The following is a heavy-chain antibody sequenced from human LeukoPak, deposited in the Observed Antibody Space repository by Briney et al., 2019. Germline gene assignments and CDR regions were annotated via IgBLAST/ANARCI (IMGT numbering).Heavy chain of an antibody. Sequence: GGSLRLSCAASGFTVSSNYMSWVRQAPGKGLEWVSVIYSGGSTYYADSVKGRFTISRDNSKNTLYLQMNSLRAEDTAVYYCARDAVIIRIFGVVKGYYMDVWGKGTTVTVSS. CDR3: ARDAVIIRIFGVVKGYYMDV. CDR1: GFTVSSNY. J-gene: IGHJ6*03. V-gene: IGHV3-66*01. CDR2: IYSGGST. D-gene: IGHD3-3*01.